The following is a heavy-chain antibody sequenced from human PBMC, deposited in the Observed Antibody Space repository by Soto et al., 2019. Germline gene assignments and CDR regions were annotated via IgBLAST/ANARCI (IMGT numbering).Heavy chain of an antibody. CDR3: ARRRGVSSGYRLEAFDI. CDR2: ISAYNGNT. Sequence: ASVKVSCKASGYTFTSYGISWLRQAPGQGLEWMGWISAYNGNTNYAQKLQGRVTMTTDTSTSTAYTELSSLRSDDTAVYYCARRRGVSSGYRLEAFDIWGQGTMVTVSS. J-gene: IGHJ3*02. D-gene: IGHD3-22*01. V-gene: IGHV1-18*04. CDR1: GYTFTSYG.